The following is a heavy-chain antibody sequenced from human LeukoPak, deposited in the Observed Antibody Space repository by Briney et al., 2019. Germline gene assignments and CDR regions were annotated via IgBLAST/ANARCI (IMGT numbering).Heavy chain of an antibody. J-gene: IGHJ4*02. CDR1: GFTFSSHA. CDR2: ISSSGGST. CDR3: AKRYYYDNSGLWDS. V-gene: IGHV3-23*01. D-gene: IGHD3-22*01. Sequence: GGSLRLSCAASGFTFSSHAMSWVRQAPGKGLECVSAISSSGGSTYYGDSVKGRFTISRDNSKNTLYLQMNSLRAEDTAVYYCAKRYYYDNSGLWDSWGQGTLVTVSS.